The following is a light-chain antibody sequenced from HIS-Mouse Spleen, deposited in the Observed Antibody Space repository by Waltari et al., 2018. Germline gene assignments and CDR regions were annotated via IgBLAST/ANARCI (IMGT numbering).Light chain of an antibody. Sequence: EIVMTQSPATLSVSPGERATLACRASQSVSSNLAWYQQKPGQAPRLRIYGASTRATGIPARFSGSGSETEFTLTISSMQSEDLAVYYCQQYNNWPWTFGQGTKVEIK. V-gene: IGKV3-15*01. CDR3: QQYNNWPWT. CDR1: QSVSSN. J-gene: IGKJ1*01. CDR2: GAS.